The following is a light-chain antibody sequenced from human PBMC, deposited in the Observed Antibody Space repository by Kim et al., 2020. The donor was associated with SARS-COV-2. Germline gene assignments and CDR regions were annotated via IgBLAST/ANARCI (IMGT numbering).Light chain of an antibody. CDR3: QSADSSATYPVV. J-gene: IGLJ2*01. CDR1: VLLKQY. V-gene: IGLV3-25*03. Sequence: PGQKARITCSGDVLLKQYGYWYQQKPGQAPVLVRYKDSERPSGIPERFSGSGSVTTVTLTISGVQAGDEADYYCQSADSSATYPVVFGGGTQLTVL. CDR2: KDS.